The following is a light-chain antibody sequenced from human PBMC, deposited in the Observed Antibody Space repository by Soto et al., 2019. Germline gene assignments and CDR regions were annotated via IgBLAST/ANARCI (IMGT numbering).Light chain of an antibody. CDR2: DAS. CDR1: QSVNRN. Sequence: EIVMTQSPATLSVSPGERATLSCRASQSVNRNLAWYQQKPGQTPRLLIYDASSRATGIPARFSGSGSGTDFTLTISSLQSEGFAVYYCQQYNNWPLTFGGGTNVEIK. J-gene: IGKJ4*01. CDR3: QQYNNWPLT. V-gene: IGKV3-15*01.